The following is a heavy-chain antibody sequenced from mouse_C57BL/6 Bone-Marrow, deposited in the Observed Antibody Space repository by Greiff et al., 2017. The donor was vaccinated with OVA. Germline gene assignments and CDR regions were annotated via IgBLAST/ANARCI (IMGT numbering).Heavy chain of an antibody. D-gene: IGHD4-1*01. CDR3: ARRETGTTY. CDR2: INPNNGGT. Sequence: EVQLQQSGPELVKPGASVKISCKASGYTFTDYYMNWVKQSHGKSLEWIGDINPNNGGTSYNQKFKGKATLTVDKSSSTAYMELRSLTSEDSAVYYCARRETGTTYWGQGTLVTVSA. V-gene: IGHV1-26*01. J-gene: IGHJ3*01. CDR1: GYTFTDYY.